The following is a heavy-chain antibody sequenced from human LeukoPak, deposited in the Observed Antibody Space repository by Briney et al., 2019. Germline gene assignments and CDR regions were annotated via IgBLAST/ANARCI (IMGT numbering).Heavy chain of an antibody. V-gene: IGHV4-34*01. D-gene: IGHD2-15*01. Sequence: SETLSLTCAVYGGSFSGYYWSWIRQPPGKGLEWIGEINHSGSTNYNPSLKSRVTISVDTSKNQFSLKLSSVTAADTAVYYCARDVVVVAATQIHNWFDPWGQGTLVTVSS. CDR2: INHSGST. J-gene: IGHJ5*02. CDR1: GGSFSGYY. CDR3: ARDVVVVAATQIHNWFDP.